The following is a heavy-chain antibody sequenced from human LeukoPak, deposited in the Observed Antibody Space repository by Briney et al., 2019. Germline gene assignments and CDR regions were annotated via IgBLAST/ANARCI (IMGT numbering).Heavy chain of an antibody. CDR1: GFSFSAHW. CDR3: AKDKWWGASGH. D-gene: IGHD2-8*01. V-gene: IGHV3-74*01. J-gene: IGHJ4*02. CDR2: INGDATAT. Sequence: GGSLRLSCAASGFSFSAHWMHWVRQAPGKGLVWVAQINGDATATNYAGSVKGRFTISRDNAKNTVHLQMSTLTAEDTAVYYCAKDKWWGASGHWGQGSLVTVSS.